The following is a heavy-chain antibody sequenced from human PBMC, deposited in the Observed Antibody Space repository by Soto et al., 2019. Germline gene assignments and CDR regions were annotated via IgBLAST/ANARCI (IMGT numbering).Heavy chain of an antibody. V-gene: IGHV3-33*01. CDR2: MWFDGSNK. J-gene: IGHJ4*02. CDR1: GFTFSSYG. Sequence: QVQLVESGGGVVQPGRSLRLSCAASGFTFSSYGMHWVRQAPGKGLEWVAVMWFDGSNKYYADSVKGRFTISRDNSKNTLYLQMNSLRAEDTAVYYCARDKQVVESQGGYDYWGQGTLVTVSS. CDR3: ARDKQVVESQGGYDY. D-gene: IGHD6-13*01.